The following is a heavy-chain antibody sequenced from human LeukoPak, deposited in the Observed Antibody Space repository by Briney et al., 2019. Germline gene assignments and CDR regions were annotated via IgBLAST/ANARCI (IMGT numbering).Heavy chain of an antibody. D-gene: IGHD6-13*01. V-gene: IGHV3-30*02. J-gene: IGHJ6*02. CDR1: GFTFSSHG. CDR3: AKKFRSSSHYYYYGMDV. Sequence: GGSLRLSCAASGFTFSSHGMFWVRQAPGKGLEWVAVIWNTGSTKYYADSVKGRFTISRDNSKNTLYLQMNSLRAEDSAVYYCAKKFRSSSHYYYYGMDVWGQGTTVTVSS. CDR2: IWNTGSTK.